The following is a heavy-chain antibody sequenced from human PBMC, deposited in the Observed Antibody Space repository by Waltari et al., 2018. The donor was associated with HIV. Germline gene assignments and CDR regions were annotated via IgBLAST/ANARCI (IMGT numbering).Heavy chain of an antibody. CDR1: GFPVSRNF. D-gene: IGHD6-13*01. J-gene: IGHJ6*02. CDR3: ARDWAHSSSWSRYYYHGMDV. CDR2: IYSGGST. V-gene: IGHV3-66*01. Sequence: EVQLVESGGGLVQPGGSLRLPCAASGFPVSRNFLPWVRQAPGKGLEWVSVIYSGGSTYYADSVKGRFTISRDNSKNTLYLQMNSLRAEDTAVYYCARDWAHSSSWSRYYYHGMDVWGQGTTVTVSS.